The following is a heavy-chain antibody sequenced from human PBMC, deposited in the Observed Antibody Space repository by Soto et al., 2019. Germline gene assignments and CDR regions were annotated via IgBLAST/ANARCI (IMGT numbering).Heavy chain of an antibody. J-gene: IGHJ4*02. CDR2: LYSAGSA. Sequence: LRLSCAASGFTVSSYHMSWVRQAPGKGLEWVSVLYSAGSADFADSVKGRFTISRDNSKNTLYLQMSSLRAEDTAVYYCARDDEGGSYCDLGYWGQGTLVTVSS. V-gene: IGHV3-66*01. CDR1: GFTVSSYH. D-gene: IGHD3-10*01. CDR3: ARDDEGGSYCDLGY.